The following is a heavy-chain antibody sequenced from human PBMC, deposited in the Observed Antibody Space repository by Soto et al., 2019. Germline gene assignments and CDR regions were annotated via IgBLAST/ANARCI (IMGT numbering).Heavy chain of an antibody. V-gene: IGHV3-33*01. D-gene: IGHD1-26*01. CDR1: GFTFSNYG. CDR2: IWHDRNNK. CDR3: ASDLVGASDSYGLDV. J-gene: IGHJ6*02. Sequence: GGSLRLSCAASGFTFSNYGMHWVRQAPGKGLEWVAIIWHDRNNKYYADSVRGRFIISGDNSKNRLYLQMNSLRAEDTAVYYCASDLVGASDSYGLDVWGQGTRVTVSS.